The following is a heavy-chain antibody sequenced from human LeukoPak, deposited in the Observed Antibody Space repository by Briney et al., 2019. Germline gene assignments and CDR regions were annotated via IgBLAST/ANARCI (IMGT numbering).Heavy chain of an antibody. CDR1: GFTFMNYV. CDR3: ARKITMVRGPLIKGYFDL. D-gene: IGHD3-10*01. Sequence: PGGSLRLSCSGSGFTFMNYVMGWVRQAPGKGLEWVSAIRVGGGSTHSADPVKGRFIISRDMNTHFLQMNNLRPEDTAMYYCARKITMVRGPLIKGYFDLWGRGTLVSVSS. V-gene: IGHV3-23*01. CDR2: IRVGGGST. J-gene: IGHJ2*01.